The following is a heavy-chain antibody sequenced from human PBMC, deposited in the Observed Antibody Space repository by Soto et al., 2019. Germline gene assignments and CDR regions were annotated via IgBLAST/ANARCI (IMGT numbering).Heavy chain of an antibody. Sequence: GGSLRLSCAASGFTFSNAWMNWVRQAPGKGLEWVGRIKSKTDGGTTDYAAPVKGRFTISRDDSKNTLYLQMNSLKTEDTAVYYCTTVPAVAGTLNWFDPWGQGTLVTVSS. CDR3: TTVPAVAGTLNWFDP. CDR1: GFTFSNAW. J-gene: IGHJ5*02. V-gene: IGHV3-15*07. D-gene: IGHD6-19*01. CDR2: IKSKTDGGTT.